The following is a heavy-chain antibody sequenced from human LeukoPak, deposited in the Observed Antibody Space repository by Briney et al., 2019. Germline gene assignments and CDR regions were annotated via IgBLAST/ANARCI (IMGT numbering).Heavy chain of an antibody. CDR3: ARGGGYKSYYYGMDV. J-gene: IGHJ6*02. CDR1: GGSISSYY. CDR2: IYYSGST. Sequence: SETLSLTCTVSGGSISSYYWSWIRQPPGKGLEWIGYIYYSGSTNYNPSLKSRVTISVDTSKNQFSLKLSSVTAADTAVYYCARGGGYKSYYYGMDVWGQGTTVTVSS. V-gene: IGHV4-59*01. D-gene: IGHD5-24*01.